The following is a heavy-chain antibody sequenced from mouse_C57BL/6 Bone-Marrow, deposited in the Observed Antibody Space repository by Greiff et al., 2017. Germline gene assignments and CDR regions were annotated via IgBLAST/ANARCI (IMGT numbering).Heavy chain of an antibody. D-gene: IGHD2-3*01. CDR3: ARALLLLYYFDY. J-gene: IGHJ2*01. V-gene: IGHV3-1*01. CDR2: ISYSGST. CDR1: GYSITSGYD. Sequence: EVKLQQSGPGMVRPSQSLSLTCTVTGYSITSGYDWHWIRHFPGNKLEWMGYISYSGSTNYNPSLKSRISMTHDTSKNHCFLKLNSLTTEDTATYYRARALLLLYYFDYWGQGTTLTVSS.